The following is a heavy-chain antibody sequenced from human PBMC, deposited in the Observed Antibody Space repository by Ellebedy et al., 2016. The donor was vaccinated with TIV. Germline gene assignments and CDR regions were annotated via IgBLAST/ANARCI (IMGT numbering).Heavy chain of an antibody. CDR2: ISGDGGST. V-gene: IGHV3-43*02. CDR1: GFTFDDYA. J-gene: IGHJ3*02. D-gene: IGHD2-8*01. Sequence: PGGSLRLSCAASGFTFDDYAMHWVRQAPGKGLEWVSLISGDGGSTYYADYVKGRFTISRDNSKNTLYLQMNSLRAEDTAVYYCAREYYLLGFDIWGQGTKVTVSS. CDR3: AREYYLLGFDI.